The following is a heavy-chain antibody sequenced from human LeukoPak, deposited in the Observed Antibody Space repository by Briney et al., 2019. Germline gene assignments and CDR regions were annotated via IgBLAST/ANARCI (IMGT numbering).Heavy chain of an antibody. V-gene: IGHV3-21*06. CDR3: ARDEVAYCSGGSCYSTWFDP. J-gene: IGHJ5*02. CDR2: ISSSSSYI. D-gene: IGHD2-15*01. Sequence: PGGSLRLSCAASGFTFSSYSMNWVRQAPGKGLEWVSSISSSSSYIYYADSVKGRFTISRDNAKNSLYLQMNSLRAEDTAVYYCARDEVAYCSGGSCYSTWFDPWGQGTVVTVSS. CDR1: GFTFSSYS.